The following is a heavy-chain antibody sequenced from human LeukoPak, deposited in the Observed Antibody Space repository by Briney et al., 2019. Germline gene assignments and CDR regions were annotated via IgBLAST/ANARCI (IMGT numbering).Heavy chain of an antibody. V-gene: IGHV3-30*19. CDR3: AKELRGDTYYYDSSGYYY. CDR1: GFTFSSYG. Sequence: PGGSLRLSCAASGFTFSSYGMHWVRQAPGKGREWVAGISYDGSNKYYTGSVKGRFTISRDNSKNTLYLQMNSLRPEDTAVYYCAKELRGDTYYYDSSGYYYWGQGTLVTVSS. CDR2: ISYDGSNK. J-gene: IGHJ4*02. D-gene: IGHD3-22*01.